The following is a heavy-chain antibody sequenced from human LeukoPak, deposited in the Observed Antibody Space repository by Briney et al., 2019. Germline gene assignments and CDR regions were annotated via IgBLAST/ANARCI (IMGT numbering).Heavy chain of an antibody. Sequence: GGSLRLSCAASGFTFSSYWMTWVRQAPGKGLEWVVSIKQDGNEKYYVDSVKGRFTISRDNARNSLYLQMSSLRADDTAVYYCARDGAFRIYDYWGQGTLVTVSS. CDR1: GFTFSSYW. J-gene: IGHJ4*02. CDR3: ARDGAFRIYDY. V-gene: IGHV3-7*01. D-gene: IGHD3-3*02. CDR2: IKQDGNEK.